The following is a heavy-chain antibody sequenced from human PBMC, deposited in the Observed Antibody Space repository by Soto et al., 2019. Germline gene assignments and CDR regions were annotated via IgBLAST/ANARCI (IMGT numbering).Heavy chain of an antibody. D-gene: IGHD3-10*01. V-gene: IGHV3-23*01. Sequence: GGSLRLSCAASGFTFSSFAMSWVRQAPGKGLEWVSAISSSGGSTYYADSVEGRFTTSRDNSKNTLYLHMNSLRAEDTAVYYCAKERTSGSFYTYFDLWGQGTLVTVSS. J-gene: IGHJ4*02. CDR1: GFTFSSFA. CDR2: ISSSGGST. CDR3: AKERTSGSFYTYFDL.